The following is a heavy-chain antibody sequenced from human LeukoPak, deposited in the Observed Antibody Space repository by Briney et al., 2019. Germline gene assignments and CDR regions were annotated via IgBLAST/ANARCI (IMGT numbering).Heavy chain of an antibody. V-gene: IGHV3-7*01. J-gene: IGHJ6*03. CDR2: IKQDGSEK. Sequence: PGGSLRLSCAASEFTFSSYWMSWVRQAPGKGLEWVANIKQDGSEKYYVDSVKGRFTISRDNAKNSLYLQMNSLRAEDTAVYYCAKGHGWEASYYYYYMDVWGKGTTVTISS. CDR1: EFTFSSYW. D-gene: IGHD1-26*01. CDR3: AKGHGWEASYYYYYMDV.